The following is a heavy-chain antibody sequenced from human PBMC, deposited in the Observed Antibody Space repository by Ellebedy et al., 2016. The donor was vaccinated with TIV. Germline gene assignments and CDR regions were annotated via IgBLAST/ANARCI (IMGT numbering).Heavy chain of an antibody. CDR1: GFTFSASA. D-gene: IGHD3-3*01. CDR3: ASDPTTYLRSGHFDS. CDR2: INSYSSHI. J-gene: IGHJ4*02. Sequence: ETLSLTCEASGFTFSASAMNWVRQAPGKGLEWVSSINSYSSHIYYAGSVQGRFTISRDNAKNSVSLQMDSLRTDDTAVYYCASDPTTYLRSGHFDSWGQGILVTVSS. V-gene: IGHV3-21*01.